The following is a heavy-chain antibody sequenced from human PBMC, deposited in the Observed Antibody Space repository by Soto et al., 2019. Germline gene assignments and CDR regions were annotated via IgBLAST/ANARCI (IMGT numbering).Heavy chain of an antibody. CDR1: GYSFTTNW. CDR2: IYPSDSDT. CDR3: ARQYGRRIDY. V-gene: IGHV5-51*01. Sequence: GESLKISCKGSGYSFTTNWIGWVRQMPGKGLEWMGIIYPSDSDTRYSPSFQGHVTISADKSISTAYLQWSSLKASDTAMYYCARQYGRRIDYWGQGTLVIVSS. D-gene: IGHD3-10*01. J-gene: IGHJ4*02.